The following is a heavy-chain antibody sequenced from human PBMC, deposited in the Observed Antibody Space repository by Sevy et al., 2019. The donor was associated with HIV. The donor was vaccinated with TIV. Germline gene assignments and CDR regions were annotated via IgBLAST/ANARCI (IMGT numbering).Heavy chain of an antibody. CDR2: FDPEDGET. V-gene: IGHV1-24*01. J-gene: IGHJ4*02. D-gene: IGHD3-22*01. CDR3: ATTKDYYDSSGDPFDY. Sequence: ASVKVSCKVSGKTLSDLSMHWVRQAPGKGLEWMGSFDPEDGETLYAQNFRARVTMTEDTSTGTAYMERSSLRSEDTAVYYCATTKDYYDSSGDPFDYWGQGSLVTVSS. CDR1: GKTLSDLS.